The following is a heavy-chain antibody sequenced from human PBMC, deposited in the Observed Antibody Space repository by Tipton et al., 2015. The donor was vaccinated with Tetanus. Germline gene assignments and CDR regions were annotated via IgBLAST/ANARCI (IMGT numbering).Heavy chain of an antibody. J-gene: IGHJ1*01. CDR2: VYYTGDT. V-gene: IGHV4-59*02. D-gene: IGHD2-8*02. Sequence: TLSPTCTVSGDSVSGYYWSWIRQPPGKGLEWVGYVYYTGDTNYNPSLKSRVTISMDRSENQISLKMTSVTAADTAVYYCAGVTAQRTELYFEHWGQGTQVTVSS. CDR3: AGVTAQRTELYFEH. CDR1: GDSVSGYY.